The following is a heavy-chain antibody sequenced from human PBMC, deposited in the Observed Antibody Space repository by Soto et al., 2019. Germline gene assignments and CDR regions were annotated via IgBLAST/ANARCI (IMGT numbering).Heavy chain of an antibody. CDR1: GFTLSDYY. J-gene: IGHJ4*01. CDR3: ARSGILLIEILDY. D-gene: IGHD1-1*01. Sequence: VVFVRLSCAASGFTLSDYYLKWIRQAPGQGLEWLSFINTRGETRYIADSIRGRFTFSRDNARRSLYLQMNSLRAEDTAVYYCARSGILLIEILDYWGHGTLVTVSS. CDR2: INTRGETR. V-gene: IGHV3-11*01.